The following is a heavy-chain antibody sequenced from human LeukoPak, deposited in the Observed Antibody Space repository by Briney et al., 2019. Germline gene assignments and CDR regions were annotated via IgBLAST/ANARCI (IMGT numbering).Heavy chain of an antibody. J-gene: IGHJ3*02. D-gene: IGHD3-10*01. V-gene: IGHV3-48*01. CDR2: ISSSSSTI. CDR3: ARDRPMFRTRVDAFDI. CDR1: GFTFSSYS. Sequence: PGGSLRISCAASGFTFSSYSMTWVRQAPGKGLEWVSYISSSSSTIYYADSVKGRFTISRDNAKNSLYLQMNSLRAEDTAVYYCARDRPMFRTRVDAFDIWGQGTMVTVSS.